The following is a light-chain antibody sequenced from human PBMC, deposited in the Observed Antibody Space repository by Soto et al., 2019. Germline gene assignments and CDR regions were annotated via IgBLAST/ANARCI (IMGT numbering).Light chain of an antibody. CDR2: WAS. CDR1: QSVLYSSNNKNY. V-gene: IGKV4-1*01. J-gene: IGKJ2*01. CDR3: QQYYSTPYT. Sequence: DIVMTQSPDSLAVSLGERATINCKSSQSVLYSSNNKNYLAWYQQKPGQPPKLLIYWASTRESGVPDRFSGSGSGTDFTLTIRSPQAEDVAVYYCQQYYSTPYTFGQGTKLEIK.